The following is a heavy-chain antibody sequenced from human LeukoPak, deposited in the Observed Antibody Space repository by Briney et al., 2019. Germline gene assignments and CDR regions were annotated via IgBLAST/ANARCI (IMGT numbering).Heavy chain of an antibody. Sequence: SETLSLXCTVSGGSISSYYWSWNRLPPGKGLEWIGYIYYSGSTNYNPSLKSRVTISVDTSKNQFSLKLSSVTAADTAVYYCARVSFVVVPAAWGWFDPWGQGTLVTVSS. CDR1: GGSISSYY. CDR2: IYYSGST. V-gene: IGHV4-59*01. J-gene: IGHJ5*02. D-gene: IGHD2-2*01. CDR3: ARVSFVVVPAAWGWFDP.